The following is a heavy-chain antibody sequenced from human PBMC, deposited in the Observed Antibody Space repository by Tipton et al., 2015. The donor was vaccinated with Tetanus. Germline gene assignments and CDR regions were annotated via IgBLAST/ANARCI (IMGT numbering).Heavy chain of an antibody. CDR1: GYTFTSYH. Sequence: QLVQSGPEVKKPGASVKVSCKTSGYTFTSYHMHWVRQAPGQGLDWMGTINPSGGVTGYAQKFQGRLIMTKDTSTTTVYMELKRLTSDDTAVYYCARERGNRGNAFDTWGQGTMVTVSS. CDR2: INPSGGVT. V-gene: IGHV1-46*01. D-gene: IGHD3-16*01. J-gene: IGHJ3*02. CDR3: ARERGNRGNAFDT.